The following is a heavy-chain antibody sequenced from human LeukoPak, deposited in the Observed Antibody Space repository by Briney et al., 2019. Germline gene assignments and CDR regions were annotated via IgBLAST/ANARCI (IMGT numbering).Heavy chain of an antibody. Sequence: PSKTLSLTCTVSGGSISSYYWSWIRQPAGKGLEWIGRIYTSGSTNYNPSLKSRVTMSVDTSKNQFSLKLSSVTAADTAVYYCARDSYIAVAGTNYYYGMDVWGQGTTVTVSS. CDR3: ARDSYIAVAGTNYYYGMDV. CDR1: GGSISSYY. D-gene: IGHD6-19*01. CDR2: IYTSGST. V-gene: IGHV4-4*07. J-gene: IGHJ6*02.